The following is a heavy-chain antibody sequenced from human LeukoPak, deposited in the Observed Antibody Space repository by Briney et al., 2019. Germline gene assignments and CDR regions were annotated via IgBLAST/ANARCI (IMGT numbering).Heavy chain of an antibody. CDR3: ARQVDIRIALPHY. Sequence: ASVKVSCKASGYTFTSYGMTWVRQAPGHGLEWRGWISAYNRNTNYAQKLQGRFTMTTDTSRSTAYMELRSLRSDDTAVYYCARQVDIRIALPHYWGQGTLVTVSS. V-gene: IGHV1-18*01. J-gene: IGHJ4*02. CDR1: GYTFTSYG. D-gene: IGHD5-12*01. CDR2: ISAYNRNT.